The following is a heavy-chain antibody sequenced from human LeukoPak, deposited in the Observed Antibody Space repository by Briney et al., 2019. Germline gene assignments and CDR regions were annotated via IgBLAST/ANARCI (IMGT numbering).Heavy chain of an antibody. Sequence: GRSLRLSCAASGFTFSSYAMHWIRQAPGKGLEWVAFIRYDGSNKYYADSVKGRFTISRDNSKNTLYLQMNSLRAEDTAVYYCAKDPGAYDFWSGMGYYYYMDVWGKGTTVTVSS. CDR1: GFTFSSYA. J-gene: IGHJ6*03. D-gene: IGHD3-3*01. V-gene: IGHV3-30*02. CDR3: AKDPGAYDFWSGMGYYYYMDV. CDR2: IRYDGSNK.